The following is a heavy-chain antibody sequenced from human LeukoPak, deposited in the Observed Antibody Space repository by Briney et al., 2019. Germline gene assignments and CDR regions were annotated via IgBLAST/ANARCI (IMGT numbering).Heavy chain of an antibody. J-gene: IGHJ4*02. CDR3: ARFTYYDSSGYYSTSDS. CDR1: GGSFSGYY. Sequence: PSETLSLTCAVYGGSFSGYYWSWLRQPPGKGLEWIGEINRSGTTNYNPSLKSRVTISVDTSKNQFSLKLSSVTAADTAVYYCARFTYYDSSGYYSTSDSWGQGTLVTVSS. D-gene: IGHD3-22*01. V-gene: IGHV4-34*01. CDR2: INRSGTT.